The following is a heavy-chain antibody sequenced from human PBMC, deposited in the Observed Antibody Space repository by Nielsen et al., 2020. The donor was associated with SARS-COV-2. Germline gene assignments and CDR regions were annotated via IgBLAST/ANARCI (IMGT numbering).Heavy chain of an antibody. J-gene: IGHJ5*02. CDR2: IRGSGGST. V-gene: IGHV3-23*01. CDR3: AKDRARYCSSTSCSLNWFDP. D-gene: IGHD2-2*01. Sequence: WIRQPPGQGLEWVSAIRGSGGSTYYADSVKGRLTISRDNSKNTLYLQMNSLRAEDTAVYYCAKDRARYCSSTSCSLNWFDPWGQGTLVTVSS.